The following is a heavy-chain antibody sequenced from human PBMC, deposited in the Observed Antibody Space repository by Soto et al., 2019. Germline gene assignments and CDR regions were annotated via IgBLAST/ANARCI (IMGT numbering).Heavy chain of an antibody. CDR2: ISSNGGST. D-gene: IGHD5-12*01. J-gene: IGHJ4*02. CDR3: VKDHGYSGYPWSAAY. Sequence: WWSLRLSCSASVFTFSSYAMHWFRQAPGKGLEYVSAISSNGGSTYYADSVKGRFTISRDNSKNTLYLQMSSLRAEDTAVYYCVKDHGYSGYPWSAAYWGQGTLVTVS. CDR1: VFTFSSYA. V-gene: IGHV3-64D*06.